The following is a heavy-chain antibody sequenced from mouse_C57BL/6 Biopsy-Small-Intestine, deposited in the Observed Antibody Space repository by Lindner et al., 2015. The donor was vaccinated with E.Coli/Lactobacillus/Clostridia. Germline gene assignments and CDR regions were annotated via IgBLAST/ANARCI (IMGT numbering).Heavy chain of an antibody. CDR2: IIPLVAAA. D-gene: IGHD1-1*02. V-gene: IGHV1-53*01. CDR3: AGREGGSALDAFDI. J-gene: IGHJ3*01. CDR1: GASINNYG. Sequence: SVKVSCKASGASINNYGITWVRQAPGQGLEWVGGIIPLVAAATYAEKFRGRVTITADKSTTTVYMDLTSLRSEDTAVYYCAGREGGSALDAFDIWGQGTMVTVSS.